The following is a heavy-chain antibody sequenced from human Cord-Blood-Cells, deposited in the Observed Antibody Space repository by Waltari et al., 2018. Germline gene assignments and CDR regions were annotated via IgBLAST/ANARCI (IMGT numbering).Heavy chain of an antibody. Sequence: QVQLQESGPGLVKPSETLSLTCAVSGYSISSGYYWGWIRQPPGKGLEWIGSIYHSGSTYYNPSLKSRVTISVETSKNQFSLKLSSVTAADTAVYYCARDRYSYGYNAFDIWGQGKMVTVSS. CDR1: GYSISSGYY. D-gene: IGHD5-18*01. V-gene: IGHV4-38-2*02. CDR3: ARDRYSYGYNAFDI. J-gene: IGHJ3*02. CDR2: IYHSGST.